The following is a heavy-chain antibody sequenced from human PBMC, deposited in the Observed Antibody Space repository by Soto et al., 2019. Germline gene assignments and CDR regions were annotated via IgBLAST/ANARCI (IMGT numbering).Heavy chain of an antibody. D-gene: IGHD6-6*01. Sequence: PSETLSLTCTVSGGSISSYYWSWIRQPPGKGLEWIGYIYYSGSTNYNPSLKSRVTISVDTSKNQFSLKLSSVTAADTAVYYCARGGIAAHNPPAYWGQGTLVTVSS. J-gene: IGHJ4*02. V-gene: IGHV4-59*01. CDR2: IYYSGST. CDR1: GGSISSYY. CDR3: ARGGIAAHNPPAY.